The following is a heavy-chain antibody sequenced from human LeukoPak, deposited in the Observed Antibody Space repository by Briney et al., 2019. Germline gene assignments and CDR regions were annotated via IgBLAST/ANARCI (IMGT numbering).Heavy chain of an antibody. CDR3: AKDRHGDYTSDY. Sequence: GGSLRLSCAASGFIFGSYGMHWVRQAPAKGLEWVAFTPYHGVSRYYTESVKGRFTISRDNSKSTLYLQMNSLRIEDTAVYYCAKDRHGDYTSDYWGQGTLVIVSS. J-gene: IGHJ4*02. CDR2: TPYHGVSR. D-gene: IGHD4-17*01. V-gene: IGHV3-30*02. CDR1: GFIFGSYG.